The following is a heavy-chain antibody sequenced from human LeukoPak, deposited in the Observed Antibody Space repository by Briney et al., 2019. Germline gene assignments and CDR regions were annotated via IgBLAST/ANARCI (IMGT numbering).Heavy chain of an antibody. CDR1: GFTFSSYG. CDR2: ISYDGSNK. Sequence: GGSLRLSCAASGFTFSSYGMHWVRQAPGKGLEWVAVISYDGSNKYYADSVKGRFAISRDNSKNTLYLQMNSLRAEDTAVYYCTKQYYWGQGTLVTVSS. V-gene: IGHV3-30*18. CDR3: TKQYY. J-gene: IGHJ4*02.